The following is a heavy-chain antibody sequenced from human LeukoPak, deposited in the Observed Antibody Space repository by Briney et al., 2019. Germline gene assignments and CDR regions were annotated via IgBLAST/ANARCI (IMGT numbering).Heavy chain of an antibody. CDR1: GGSLSGYY. CDR3: ARGLGVTGTRIWFDP. CDR2: INHSGST. Sequence: SETLSLTCAVYGGSLSGYYWSWIRQPPGKGLEWIGEINHSGSTNYNPSLKSRVTISVDTSKNQFSLKLSSVTAADTAVYYCARGLGVTGTRIWFDPWGQGTLVTVSS. V-gene: IGHV4-34*01. J-gene: IGHJ5*02. D-gene: IGHD1-7*01.